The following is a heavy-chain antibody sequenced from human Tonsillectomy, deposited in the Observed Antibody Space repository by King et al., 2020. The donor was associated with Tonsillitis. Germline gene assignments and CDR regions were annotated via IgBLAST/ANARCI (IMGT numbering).Heavy chain of an antibody. CDR1: GYSFTTYG. D-gene: IGHD3-9*01. Sequence: VQLVQSGAEVKKPGASVKVSCKASGYSFTTYGISWLRQAPGQGPEWMGWISTYNGNTNYAQKVQGRVTMTTDTSTSTAYMELRSLRSDDTAVYYCARASRDFAIFTGFLYWGQGTLVTVSS. CDR3: ARASRDFAIFTGFLY. J-gene: IGHJ4*02. V-gene: IGHV1-18*04. CDR2: ISTYNGNT.